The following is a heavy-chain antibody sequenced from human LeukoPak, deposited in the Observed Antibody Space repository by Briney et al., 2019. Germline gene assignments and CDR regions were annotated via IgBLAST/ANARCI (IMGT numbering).Heavy chain of an antibody. V-gene: IGHV4-39*01. CDR2: IYYSGST. CDR3: ARASRDAFDI. Sequence: SETLSLTCTVSGGSISSSSYYWGWIRQPPGKGLEYIGSIYYSGSTYYNPSLKSRVTISADTSKNQFSLKLTSVTAADTAVYYCARASRDAFDIWGQGTMVTVSS. CDR1: GGSISSSSYY. J-gene: IGHJ3*02. D-gene: IGHD2-2*01.